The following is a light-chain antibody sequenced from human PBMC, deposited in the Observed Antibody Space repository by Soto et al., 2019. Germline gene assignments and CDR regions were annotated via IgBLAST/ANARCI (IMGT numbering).Light chain of an antibody. CDR2: KAS. CDR3: QQYDTRCT. V-gene: IGKV1-9*01. J-gene: IGKJ1*01. Sequence: IQVTHSPSSLSASLGDIVTITFRASQDISSYLAWYQQKPLKSPKLLINKASTLESGAPSRFSGRGFATEFPLTISSLPTDDFATYYCQQYDTRCTFGQGTKVDIK. CDR1: QDISSY.